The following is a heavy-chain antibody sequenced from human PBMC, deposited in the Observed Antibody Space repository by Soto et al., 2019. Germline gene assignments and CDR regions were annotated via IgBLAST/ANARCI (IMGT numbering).Heavy chain of an antibody. J-gene: IGHJ5*02. CDR1: GYTFTSSD. V-gene: IGHV1-8*01. CDR3: ARGASP. Sequence: QVQLVQSGAEVKKPGPSVKVSCKASGYTFTSSDINWVRQATGQGLEWMGWMNPNTGNTGYAQKFQGRITLTRSTSISTAYSERRSLNYEDTAVYYCARGASPWGTGTVVTVP. CDR2: MNPNTGNT.